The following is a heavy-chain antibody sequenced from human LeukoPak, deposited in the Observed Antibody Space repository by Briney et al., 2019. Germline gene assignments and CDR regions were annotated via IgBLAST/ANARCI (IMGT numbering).Heavy chain of an antibody. J-gene: IGHJ4*02. CDR2: INPSSGNT. Sequence: ASVKLSCKASGYTITNYYLHWVLHAPGPGDKGVGKINPSSGNTNYAQQFQGRFTMSRDTSTSTVYMELRSLTSEDTAVYYCARGGGSYYGQYGHWGQGSLVTVS. V-gene: IGHV1-46*01. D-gene: IGHD1-26*01. CDR1: GYTITNYY. CDR3: ARGGGSYYGQYGH.